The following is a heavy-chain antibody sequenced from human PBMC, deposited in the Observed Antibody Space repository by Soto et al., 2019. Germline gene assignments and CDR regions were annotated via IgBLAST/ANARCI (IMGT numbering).Heavy chain of an antibody. CDR2: ISANGASI. CDR1: GFTFRDHA. J-gene: IGHJ5*02. D-gene: IGHD3-22*01. V-gene: IGHV3-23*01. Sequence: PGGSLRLSCVGSGFTFRDHAMRWVRQAPGRGLEWVSAISANGASIQHADSVKGRFSVSRDNAKNTVYLQMDNLRTEDSAVYYCAKDRYYDTPGWFDPWGQGSRVT. CDR3: AKDRYYDTPGWFDP.